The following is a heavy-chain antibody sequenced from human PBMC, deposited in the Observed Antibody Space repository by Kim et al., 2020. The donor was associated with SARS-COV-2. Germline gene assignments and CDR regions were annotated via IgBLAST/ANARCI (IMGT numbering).Heavy chain of an antibody. CDR1: GFTFSTYS. CDR2: ISRSSTYI. CDR3: ARDRPHLEWAIEAFDI. V-gene: IGHV3-21*01. J-gene: IGHJ3*02. D-gene: IGHD3-3*01. Sequence: GGSLRLSCVASGFTFSTYSMNWVRQAPGKGLEWVSSISRSSTYIYYADSVKGRFSISRDNAKNSLYLQMNSLRAEDTAVYYCARDRPHLEWAIEAFDIWGQGTMVTVSS.